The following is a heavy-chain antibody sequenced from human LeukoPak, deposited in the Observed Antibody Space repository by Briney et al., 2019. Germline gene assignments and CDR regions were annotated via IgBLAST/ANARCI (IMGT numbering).Heavy chain of an antibody. CDR3: AKVSGGGYMTLYYYYGMDV. Sequence: GGSLRLSCAASGFTFSSYAMSWVRQAPGKGLEWVPAISGSGGSTYYADSVKGRFTISRDNSKNTLYLQMNSLRAEDTAVYYCAKVSGGGYMTLYYYYGMDVWGQGTTVTVSS. D-gene: IGHD3-22*01. V-gene: IGHV3-23*01. CDR2: ISGSGGST. CDR1: GFTFSSYA. J-gene: IGHJ6*02.